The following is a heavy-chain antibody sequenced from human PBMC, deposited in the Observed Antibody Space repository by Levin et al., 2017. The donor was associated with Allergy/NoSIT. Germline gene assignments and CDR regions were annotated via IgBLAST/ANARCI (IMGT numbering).Heavy chain of an antibody. Sequence: GGSLRLSCAASGILFSSYDMNWVRQAPGKGLEWVSSISAGGNYIYYADSVKGRFTISRDNAKNSLFLQMNSLRAEDTAVYYCASWPMYHYDRGAFDYFYYAMNVWGQGTTVTVSS. CDR1: GILFSSYD. V-gene: IGHV3-21*01. CDR3: ASWPMYHYDRGAFDYFYYAMNV. J-gene: IGHJ6*02. CDR2: ISAGGNYI. D-gene: IGHD3-22*01.